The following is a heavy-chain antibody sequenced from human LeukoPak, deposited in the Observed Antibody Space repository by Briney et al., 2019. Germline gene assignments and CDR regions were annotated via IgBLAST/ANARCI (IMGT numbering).Heavy chain of an antibody. Sequence: ASVKVSCKASGYTFTGYYMHWVRQAPGKGLEWMGGFDPEDGETIYAQKFQGRVTMTEDTSTDTAYMELSSLRSEDTAVYYCATDLELRSEAYYFDYWGQGTLVTVSS. CDR1: GYTFTGYY. J-gene: IGHJ4*02. V-gene: IGHV1-24*01. CDR3: ATDLELRSEAYYFDY. CDR2: FDPEDGET. D-gene: IGHD1-7*01.